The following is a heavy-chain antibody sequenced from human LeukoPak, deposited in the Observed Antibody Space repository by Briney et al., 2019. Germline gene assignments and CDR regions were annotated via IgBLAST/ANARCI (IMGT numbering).Heavy chain of an antibody. J-gene: IGHJ4*02. CDR1: GFTFSNYW. Sequence: GGSLRLSCAASGFTFSNYWMSWVRQAPGKGLEWVANINQDGSEKSYVDSVEGRFTISRDNAKKSLYLHVNSLRAEDTAVYYCARGTGTTAYFDYWGQGTLVTVSS. CDR2: INQDGSEK. V-gene: IGHV3-7*02. CDR3: ARGTGTTAYFDY. D-gene: IGHD1-1*01.